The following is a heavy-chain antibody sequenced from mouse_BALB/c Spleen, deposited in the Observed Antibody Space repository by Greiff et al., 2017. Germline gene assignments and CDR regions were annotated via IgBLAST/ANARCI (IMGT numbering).Heavy chain of an antibody. CDR3: ARTDDGYYQAWFAY. D-gene: IGHD2-3*01. V-gene: IGHV2-4-1*01. CDR1: GFSLTSYG. J-gene: IGHJ3*01. Sequence: QVQLKESGPGLVQPSQSLSITCTVSGFSLTSYGVHWVRQSPGKGLEWLGVIWSGGSTDYNAAFISRLSTSKDNSKSQVFFKMNSLQADDTAIYYCARTDDGYYQAWFAYWGQGTLVTVSA. CDR2: IWSGGST.